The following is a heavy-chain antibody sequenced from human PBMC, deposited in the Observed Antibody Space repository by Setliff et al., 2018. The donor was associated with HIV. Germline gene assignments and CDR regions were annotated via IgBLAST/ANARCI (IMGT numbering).Heavy chain of an antibody. CDR2: INTDGSSI. CDR1: GFTFSSYW. Sequence: LSLSCAASGFTFSSYWMHWVRQAPGKGLVWVSRINTDGSSIDYADSVTGRFTFSRDNAKNTLYLQMNGLRADDTAVYYCAMGGSNTWYSSWGQGALVTVSS. V-gene: IGHV3-74*01. D-gene: IGHD6-13*01. J-gene: IGHJ5*02. CDR3: AMGGSNTWYSS.